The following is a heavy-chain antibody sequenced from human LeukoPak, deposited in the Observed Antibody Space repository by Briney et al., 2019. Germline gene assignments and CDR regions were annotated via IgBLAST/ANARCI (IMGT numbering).Heavy chain of an antibody. Sequence: GASVKVSCKASGYTFTGYYMHWVRQAPGQGLEWMGWINPNSGGTNYAQKLQGRVTMTRDTSISTAYMELSRLRSDDTAVYYCARVRRFGELSTFWRGRRSDYFDYWGQGTLVTVSS. V-gene: IGHV1-2*02. CDR2: INPNSGGT. CDR1: GYTFTGYY. CDR3: ARVRRFGELSTFWRGRRSDYFDY. D-gene: IGHD3-10*01. J-gene: IGHJ4*02.